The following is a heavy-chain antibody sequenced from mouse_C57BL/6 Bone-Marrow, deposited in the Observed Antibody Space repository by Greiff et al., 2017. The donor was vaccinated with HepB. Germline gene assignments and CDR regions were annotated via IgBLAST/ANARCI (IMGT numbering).Heavy chain of an antibody. J-gene: IGHJ3*01. Sequence: VQLQQSGPELVKPGASVKISCKASGYSFTGYYMNWVKQSPEKRLEWIGEINPSTGGTTYNQKFKAKATLTVDKSSSTAYMQLKSLTSEDSAVYYCARRYGYDGAWFAYWGQGTLVTVSA. CDR2: INPSTGGT. CDR3: ARRYGYDGAWFAY. D-gene: IGHD2-2*01. CDR1: GYSFTGYY. V-gene: IGHV1-42*01.